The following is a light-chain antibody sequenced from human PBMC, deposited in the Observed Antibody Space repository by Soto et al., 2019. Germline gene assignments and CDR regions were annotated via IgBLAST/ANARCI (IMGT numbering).Light chain of an antibody. CDR1: QSVTSN. CDR3: QQYSSSPRT. V-gene: IGKV3-20*01. CDR2: RAS. J-gene: IGKJ5*01. Sequence: EILLTQSPDTLSLSPGERATLSCRASQSVTSNLAWYQHKPGQSPRLLIYRASARATGVPDRFSGSGSGTDFSLTISRLEPEDFAVYHCQQYSSSPRTFGQGTRLENK.